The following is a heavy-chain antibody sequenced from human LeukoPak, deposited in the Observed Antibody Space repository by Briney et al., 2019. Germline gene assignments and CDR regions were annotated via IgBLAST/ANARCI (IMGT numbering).Heavy chain of an antibody. D-gene: IGHD3-10*01. J-gene: IGHJ4*02. Sequence: GGALRLSCAASGFTFSICAMNWVRQAPGKGVEWGSGISGSGSSTYYADSVKGRFTISRDSSKNTVYLQMSSLRAEDTAVYYCAKAEGSYKTLIDYWGQGTLVTVSS. CDR3: AKAEGSYKTLIDY. CDR2: ISGSGSST. V-gene: IGHV3-23*01. CDR1: GFTFSICA.